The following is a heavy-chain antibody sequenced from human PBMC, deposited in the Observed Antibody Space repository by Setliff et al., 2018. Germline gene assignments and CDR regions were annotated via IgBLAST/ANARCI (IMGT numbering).Heavy chain of an antibody. CDR2: MNPNSGNT. D-gene: IGHD4-17*01. J-gene: IGHJ4*02. CDR3: ARDGEYDYGDYVRFDY. CDR1: GYTFTSYD. Sequence: ASVKVSCKASGYTFTSYDINWVRQATGQGLEWMGWMNPNSGNTGYAQKFQGRVTMTEDTSTDTAYMELSSLRSDDTAVYYCARDGEYDYGDYVRFDYWGQGTLVTVSS. V-gene: IGHV1-8*02.